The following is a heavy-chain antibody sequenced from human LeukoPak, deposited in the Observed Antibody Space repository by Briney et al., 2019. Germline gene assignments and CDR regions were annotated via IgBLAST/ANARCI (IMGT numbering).Heavy chain of an antibody. Sequence: SETLSLTCAVYGGSFSGYYWSWIRQPPGKGLEWIGEINHSGSTNYNPSLKSRVTISVDTSKNQFSLKLSSVTAADTAVYCCAPYDFWSPGFQHWGQGTLVTVSS. CDR3: APYDFWSPGFQH. CDR2: INHSGST. CDR1: GGSFSGYY. V-gene: IGHV4-34*01. J-gene: IGHJ1*01. D-gene: IGHD3-3*01.